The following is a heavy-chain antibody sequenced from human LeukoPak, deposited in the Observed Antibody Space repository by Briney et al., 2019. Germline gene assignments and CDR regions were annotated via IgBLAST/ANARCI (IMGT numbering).Heavy chain of an antibody. CDR1: GYTFTGYY. V-gene: IGHV1-2*02. CDR2: INPSNGGT. D-gene: IGHD2-15*01. Sequence: ASVKVSCKASGYTFTGYYMHWVRQAPGQGLEWVGWINPSNGGTNYAQKFQGRVTKTRDKSISTADMGLSRLRSDDTAVYYCARDGGSVGHLVVVAATGIFGDLDYWGQGTLVTVSS. CDR3: ARDGGSVGHLVVVAATGIFGDLDY. J-gene: IGHJ4*02.